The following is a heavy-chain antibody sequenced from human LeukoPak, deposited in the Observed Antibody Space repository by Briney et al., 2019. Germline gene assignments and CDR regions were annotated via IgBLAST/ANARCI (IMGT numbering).Heavy chain of an antibody. CDR3: ARSSRGYSNLDFDY. Sequence: EASVKVSCKASGYTFTGYYMHWVRQAPGQGLEWMGWINPNSGGTNYAQKFQGRVTMTRDTSISTAYMELSRLRSDDTAVYYCARSSRGYSNLDFDYWGQGTLVTVSS. D-gene: IGHD5-18*01. V-gene: IGHV1-2*02. CDR1: GYTFTGYY. CDR2: INPNSGGT. J-gene: IGHJ4*02.